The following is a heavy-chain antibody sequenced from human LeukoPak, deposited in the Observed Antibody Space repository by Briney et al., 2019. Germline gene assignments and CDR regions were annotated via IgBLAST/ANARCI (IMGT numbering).Heavy chain of an antibody. CDR3: ARDLDGFWFDP. V-gene: IGHV1-3*01. CDR1: GYTFTSHA. Sequence: ASVKVSCKASGYTFTSHAMHWVRQAPGQRLEWMGWINAGNGNTKYSQKFQGRVTITRDTSASTAYMELSSLRSEDTAVYYCARDLDGFWFDPWGQGTLVTVSS. CDR2: INAGNGNT. D-gene: IGHD3/OR15-3a*01. J-gene: IGHJ5*02.